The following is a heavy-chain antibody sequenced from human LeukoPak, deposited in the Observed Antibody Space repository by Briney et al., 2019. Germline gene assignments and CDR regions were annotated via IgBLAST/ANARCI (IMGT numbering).Heavy chain of an antibody. CDR2: INPNNGGT. D-gene: IGHD3-10*01. V-gene: IGHV1-2*02. CDR1: GYTFNGYY. Sequence: GSSVNVSCLSSGYTFNGYYMHWVRPAPGQGVAWVGWINPNNGGTKYAQIFQGRVNMTRDTSISTAYMELDRLRFDDSAVYYCARDSGEVPDYWGQGTLVTVSS. J-gene: IGHJ4*02. CDR3: ARDSGEVPDY.